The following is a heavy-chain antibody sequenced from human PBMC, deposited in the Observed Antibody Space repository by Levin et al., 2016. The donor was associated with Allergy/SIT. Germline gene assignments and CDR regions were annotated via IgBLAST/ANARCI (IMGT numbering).Heavy chain of an antibody. V-gene: IGHV3-33*01. Sequence: GGSLRLSCAASGFTFSSYGMHWVRQAPGKGLEWVAVIWYDGSNKYYADSVKGRFTISKDNSKNTLYLQMNSLRAEDTAVYYCARGDLAELLLDDPGDYYYYYGMDVWGQGTTVTVSS. CDR2: IWYDGSNK. D-gene: IGHD2-15*01. J-gene: IGHJ6*02. CDR1: GFTFSSYG. CDR3: ARGDLAELLLDDPGDYYYYYGMDV.